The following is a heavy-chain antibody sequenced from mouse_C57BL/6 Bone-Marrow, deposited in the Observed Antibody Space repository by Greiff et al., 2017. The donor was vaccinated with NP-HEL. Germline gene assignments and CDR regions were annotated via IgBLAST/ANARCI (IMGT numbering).Heavy chain of an antibody. D-gene: IGHD2-5*01. Sequence: QVQLQQPGAELVKPGASVKLSCKASGYTFTSYWMHWVKQRPGQGLEWIGMIHPNSGSTNYNEKFKSKATLTVDKSSRTAYMQLSSLTSEDSAVYYCARRSIVKNYAMDYWGQGTSVTVSS. CDR2: IHPNSGST. V-gene: IGHV1-64*01. J-gene: IGHJ4*01. CDR3: ARRSIVKNYAMDY. CDR1: GYTFTSYW.